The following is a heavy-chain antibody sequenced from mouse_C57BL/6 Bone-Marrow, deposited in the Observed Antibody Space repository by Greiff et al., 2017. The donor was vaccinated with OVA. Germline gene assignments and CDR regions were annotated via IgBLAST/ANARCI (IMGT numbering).Heavy chain of an antibody. Sequence: EVQLQQSGPELVKPGASVKIPCKASGYTFTDYNMDWVKQSHGKSLEWIGDINPNNGGTIYNQKFKGKATLTVDKSSSTAYMELRSLRSEDTAVYYCARRLRWYFDVWGTGTTVTVSS. CDR1: GYTFTDYN. CDR3: ARRLRWYFDV. V-gene: IGHV1-18*01. CDR2: INPNNGGT. J-gene: IGHJ1*03. D-gene: IGHD1-1*01.